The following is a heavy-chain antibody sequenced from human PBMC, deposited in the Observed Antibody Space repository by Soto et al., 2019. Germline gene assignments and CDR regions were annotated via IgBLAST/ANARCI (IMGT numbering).Heavy chain of an antibody. V-gene: IGHV4-39*01. CDR2: IYYSGTT. Sequence: ETLSFTCTVSCGSIRTSSYYWGWIRQPPGKGLEWIGTIYYSGTTYYNPSLKSRLTISVDTSKNQFSLKLTSVTAADTAVYFCARGDFASGSYYNPSPTWFDPWGQGPLVTVSS. J-gene: IGHJ5*02. CDR3: ARGDFASGSYYNPSPTWFDP. CDR1: CGSIRTSSYY. D-gene: IGHD3-10*01.